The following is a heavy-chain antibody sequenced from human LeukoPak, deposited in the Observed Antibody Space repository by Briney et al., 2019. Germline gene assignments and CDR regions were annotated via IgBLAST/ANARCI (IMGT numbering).Heavy chain of an antibody. CDR1: GFTFSSYA. D-gene: IGHD1-26*01. CDR3: ARDQGGGTSY. V-gene: IGHV3-23*01. J-gene: IGHJ4*02. Sequence: GGSLRLSCAASGFTFSSYAMSWVRQAPGKGLEWVSAISGSGGSTYYADSVKGRFTISRDNAKNSLYLQMDSLRAEDTAVYYCARDQGGGTSYWGQGTLVTVSS. CDR2: ISGSGGST.